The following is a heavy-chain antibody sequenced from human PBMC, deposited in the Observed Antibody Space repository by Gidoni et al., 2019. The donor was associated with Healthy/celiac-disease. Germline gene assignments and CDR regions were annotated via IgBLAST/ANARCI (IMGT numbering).Heavy chain of an antibody. J-gene: IGHJ6*02. V-gene: IGHV3-23*01. CDR1: GFTFSSYA. Sequence: EVQLLESGGGLVQPGGSLRLSCSASGFTFSSYAMSWVRQAPGKGREWVSAISGSGGSTYYADSVKGRFTISRDNSKNTLYLQMNSLRAEDTAVYYCAKVIVVRDIVVVPAAHAERRRGYGMDVWGQGTTVTVSS. CDR2: ISGSGGST. CDR3: AKVIVVRDIVVVPAAHAERRRGYGMDV. D-gene: IGHD2-2*01.